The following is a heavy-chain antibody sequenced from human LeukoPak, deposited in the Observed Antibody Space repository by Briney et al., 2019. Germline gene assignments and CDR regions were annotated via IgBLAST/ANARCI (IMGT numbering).Heavy chain of an antibody. CDR3: ARDTRSYYGSGSLFDY. V-gene: IGHV3-21*01. Sequence: GGSLRLSCAASGFTFSSYSMNWVRQAPGKGLEWVSSISSSSSYIYYADSVKGRFTISRDNAKNSLYLQMNSLRAEDTAVYYCARDTRSYYGSGSLFDYWGQGTLVTVSS. CDR1: GFTFSSYS. J-gene: IGHJ4*02. CDR2: ISSSSSYI. D-gene: IGHD3-10*01.